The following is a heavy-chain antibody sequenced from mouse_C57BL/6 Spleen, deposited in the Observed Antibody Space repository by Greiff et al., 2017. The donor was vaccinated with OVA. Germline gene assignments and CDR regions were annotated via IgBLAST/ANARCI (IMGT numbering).Heavy chain of an antibody. CDR1: GYTFTSYW. V-gene: IGHV1-59*01. CDR3: AKEGQLRLRGGFAY. CDR2: IDPSDSYT. D-gene: IGHD3-2*02. J-gene: IGHJ3*01. Sequence: VQLQQPGAELVRPGTSVKLSCKASGYTFTSYWMHWVKQRPGQGLEWIGVIDPSDSYTNYNQKFKGKATLTVDTSSSTAYMQLSSLTSEDSAVYYCAKEGQLRLRGGFAYWGQGTLVTVSA.